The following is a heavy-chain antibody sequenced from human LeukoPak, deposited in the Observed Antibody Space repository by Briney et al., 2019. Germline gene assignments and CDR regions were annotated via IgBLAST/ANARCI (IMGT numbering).Heavy chain of an antibody. CDR3: ERDFRATFGGAMASAFDY. CDR2: IYIDGST. V-gene: IGHV3-66*01. Sequence: GGSLRLSCAASGFTVSTNYMSWVRQAPGKGLEWVSVIYIDGSTSYIDSVKGRFTISRDNSKNTLFLQMKSLRAEDTAVYYCERDFRATFGGAMASAFDYWGQGTLVTVSP. CDR1: GFTVSTNY. D-gene: IGHD3-16*01. J-gene: IGHJ4*02.